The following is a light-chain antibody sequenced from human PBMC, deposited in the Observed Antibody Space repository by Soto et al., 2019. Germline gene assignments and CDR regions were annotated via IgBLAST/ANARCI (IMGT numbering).Light chain of an antibody. CDR1: QSVLYSSNNKNY. CDR2: WAS. Sequence: DIVMTQSPDSLAVSLGERATINCKSSQSVLYSSNNKNYLAWYQQKPGQPPKLLIYWASTRESGVPDRFSGSGSGTDFTLTISSLQAEDVAVYYCQQHYSAWWTFGQGTKVEI. J-gene: IGKJ1*01. V-gene: IGKV4-1*01. CDR3: QQHYSAWWT.